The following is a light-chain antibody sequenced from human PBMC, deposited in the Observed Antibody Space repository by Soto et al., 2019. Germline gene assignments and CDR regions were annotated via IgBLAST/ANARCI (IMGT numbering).Light chain of an antibody. CDR1: QGISSY. CDR2: AAS. J-gene: IGKJ4*01. CDR3: QQLNSYPPRVT. V-gene: IGKV1-9*01. Sequence: DIQLTQSPSFLSASVGDRVTITCRASQGISSYLAWYQQKPGKAPKLLIYAASTLQSGVPSRFSGSGSGIEFTLTISSLQPEDFATYYCQQLNSYPPRVTFGGGTKVEIK.